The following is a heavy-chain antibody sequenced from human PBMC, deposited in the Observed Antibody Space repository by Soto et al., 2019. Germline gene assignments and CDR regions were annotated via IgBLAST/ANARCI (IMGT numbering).Heavy chain of an antibody. J-gene: IGHJ6*02. Sequence: ASVKVSCKASGYTFTSYGISWVRQAPGQGLEWMGWISAYNGNTNYAQKLQGRVTMTTDTSTSTAYMELRSLRSDDTAVCYCARVDFILGGDYGMDVWGQGTTVTVSS. D-gene: IGHD3-3*02. CDR2: ISAYNGNT. V-gene: IGHV1-18*01. CDR3: ARVDFILGGDYGMDV. CDR1: GYTFTSYG.